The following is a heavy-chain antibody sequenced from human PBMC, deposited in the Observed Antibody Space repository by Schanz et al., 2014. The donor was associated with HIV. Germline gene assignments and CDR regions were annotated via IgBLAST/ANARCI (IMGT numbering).Heavy chain of an antibody. V-gene: IGHV1-8*01. CDR1: GYTFTIYA. J-gene: IGHJ4*02. Sequence: QVQLVQSGAEVKNPGASVKVSCKASGYTFTIYAINWVRQATGQGLEWMGWMNPNSGVTEDAQKFQGRVTMTRDTSISTAYMELRSLRSEDTAVYYCARGRYSGSYYNYWGQGTLVTVSS. D-gene: IGHD1-26*01. CDR2: MNPNSGVT. CDR3: ARGRYSGSYYNY.